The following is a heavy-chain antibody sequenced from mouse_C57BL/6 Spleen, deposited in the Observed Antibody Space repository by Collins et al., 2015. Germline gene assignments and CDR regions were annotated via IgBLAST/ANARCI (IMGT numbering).Heavy chain of an antibody. CDR1: GYTFTSYW. CDR3: TRRLLNYYAMDY. CDR2: IYPSDSYT. J-gene: IGHJ4*01. V-gene: IGHV1-69*02. D-gene: IGHD3-2*02. Sequence: QVQLQQPGAELVRPGASVKLSCKASGYTFTSYWINWVKQRPGQGLEWIGNIYPSDSYTNYNQKFKDKATLTVDKSSSTAYMQLSSPTSEDSAVYYCTRRLLNYYAMDYWGQGTSVTVSS.